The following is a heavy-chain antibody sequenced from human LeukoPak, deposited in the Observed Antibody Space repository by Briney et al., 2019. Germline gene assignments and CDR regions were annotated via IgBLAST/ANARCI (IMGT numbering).Heavy chain of an antibody. CDR2: IYYSGST. CDR1: GGSISSSSYY. D-gene: IGHD4-17*01. V-gene: IGHV4-39*01. J-gene: IGHJ4*02. CDR3: ARGLYDYGDYGY. Sequence: SETLSLTCTVSGGSISSSSYYWGWIRQPPGKGLEWIGSIYYSGSTYYNPSLKSRVTISVDTSKNQFSLKLSSVTAADTAVYYCARGLYDYGDYGYWGQGTLVTVSS.